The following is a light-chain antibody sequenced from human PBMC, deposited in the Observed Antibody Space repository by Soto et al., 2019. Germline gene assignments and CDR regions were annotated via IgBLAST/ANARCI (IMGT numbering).Light chain of an antibody. J-gene: IGKJ5*01. V-gene: IGKV3-20*01. CDR3: QQYGSSPG. Sequence: EIVLTQSPGTLSLSPGERATLSCRASQSVSSSYLAWCQQKPGQAPRLLIYGASSRATGIPDRFSGSGSGTDFTLTISRLEPKDFPVYYCQQYGSSPGFGQGTRLEIK. CDR2: GAS. CDR1: QSVSSSY.